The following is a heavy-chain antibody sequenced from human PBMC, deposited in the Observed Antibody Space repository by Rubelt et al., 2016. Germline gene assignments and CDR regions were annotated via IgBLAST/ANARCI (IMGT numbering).Heavy chain of an antibody. Sequence: AASGFTFSSYSMNWVRQAPGKGLEYVSAIGATGGSTYYQDSVKGRFTISRDNSKNALYLQMNSLRAGHKSIYYWALTSYAFDDWSQDTLVTVSS. CDR1: GFTFSSYS. CDR3: ALTSYAFDD. CDR2: IGATGGST. V-gene: IGHV3-64*04. D-gene: IGHD4/OR15-4a*01. J-gene: IGHJ3*01.